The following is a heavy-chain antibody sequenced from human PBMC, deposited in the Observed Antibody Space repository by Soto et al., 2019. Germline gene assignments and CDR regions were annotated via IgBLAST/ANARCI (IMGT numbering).Heavy chain of an antibody. J-gene: IGHJ5*02. CDR2: LIPIFGTA. CDR1: GGTFSSYA. CDR3: ARSKTPLMTTVSSGFDP. Sequence: SVKVSCKASGGTFSSYAISWVRQAPGQGLEWMGGLIPIFGTANYAQKFQGRVTITADKSTSTAYMERSSLRSEDTSVYYCARSKTPLMTTVSSGFDPWGQGTLVTVSS. D-gene: IGHD4-4*01. V-gene: IGHV1-69*06.